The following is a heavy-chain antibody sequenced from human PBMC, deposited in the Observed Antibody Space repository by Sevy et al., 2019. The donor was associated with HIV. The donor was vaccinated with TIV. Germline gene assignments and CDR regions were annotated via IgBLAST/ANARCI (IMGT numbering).Heavy chain of an antibody. CDR2: ISSSSSYI. CDR3: ARAYTSFSSGWYKDYYGMDV. J-gene: IGHJ6*02. CDR1: GFTFSSYS. D-gene: IGHD6-19*01. V-gene: IGHV3-21*01. Sequence: GGSLRLSCAASGFTFSSYSMNWVRQAPGKGLEWVSSISSSSSYIYYADSVKGGFTISRDNAKNSLYLQMNSLRAEDTAVYYCARAYTSFSSGWYKDYYGMDVWGQGTTVTVSS.